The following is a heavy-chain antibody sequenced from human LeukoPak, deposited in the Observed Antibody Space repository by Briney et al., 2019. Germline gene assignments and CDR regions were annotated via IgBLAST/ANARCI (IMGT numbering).Heavy chain of an antibody. CDR1: GFTFSSYA. V-gene: IGHV3-23*01. Sequence: GGSLRLSCAASGFTFSSYAMSWVRQAPGKGLEWVSAISGSGGSTYYAESVKGRFTISRDNSKNTLYLQMNNVRAEDTAVYCCAKVWAYYFDSWGQGTLVTVSS. CDR3: AKVWAYYFDS. J-gene: IGHJ4*02. CDR2: ISGSGGST. D-gene: IGHD3-16*01.